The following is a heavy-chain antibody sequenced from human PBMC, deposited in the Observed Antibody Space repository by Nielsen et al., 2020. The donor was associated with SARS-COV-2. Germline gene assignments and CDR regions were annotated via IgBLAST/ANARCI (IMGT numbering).Heavy chain of an antibody. V-gene: IGHV3-21*01. D-gene: IGHD2-21*01. CDR3: ARDSGGGDSSGFVY. CDR1: GFTFSSYS. Sequence: GESLKISCAASGFTFSSYSMNWVRQAPGKGLEWVSSISSSSSYIYYADSVKGRFTISRDNAKNSLYLQMNSLRAEDTAVYYCARDSGGGDSSGFVYWGQGTLVTVSS. CDR2: ISSSSSYI. J-gene: IGHJ4*02.